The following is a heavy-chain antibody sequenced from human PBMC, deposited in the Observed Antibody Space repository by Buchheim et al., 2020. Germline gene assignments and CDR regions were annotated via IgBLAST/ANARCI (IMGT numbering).Heavy chain of an antibody. V-gene: IGHV3-48*03. J-gene: IGHJ4*02. D-gene: IGHD2-2*01. Sequence: EVQLVESGGGLVQPGGSLRLSCAASGFTFSSYEMNWVRQAPGKGLEWVSYIRSSGSTTYYADSVKGRFTISRDNDTNSLYLQMNSLRAEDTAFYYCAREYCSSTSCSYFDYWGQGTL. CDR3: AREYCSSTSCSYFDY. CDR1: GFTFSSYE. CDR2: IRSSGSTT.